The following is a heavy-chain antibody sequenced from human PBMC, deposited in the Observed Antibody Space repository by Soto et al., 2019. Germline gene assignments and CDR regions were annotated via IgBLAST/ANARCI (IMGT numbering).Heavy chain of an antibody. CDR1: GFTFSSYG. Sequence: GGSLRLSCATSGFTFSSYGMHWVRQAPGKGLEWVAVISYDGSNKYYADSVKGRFTISRDNSKNTLYLQMNSLRAEDTAVYYCAKDGGGPRYDYGDSSFWYWGQGTLVTVSS. J-gene: IGHJ4*02. CDR3: AKDGGGPRYDYGDSSFWY. V-gene: IGHV3-30*18. D-gene: IGHD4-17*01. CDR2: ISYDGSNK.